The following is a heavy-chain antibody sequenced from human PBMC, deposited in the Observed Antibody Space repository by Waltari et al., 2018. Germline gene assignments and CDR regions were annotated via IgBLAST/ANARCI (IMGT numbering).Heavy chain of an antibody. CDR1: GGSISSSSSY. Sequence: QLQLQESGPGLVKPSETLSLTCTVPGGSISSSSSYWGWIRQPPGKGRAWIGSIDYSGSTYYNPSLKSRVTISVDTSKNQFSLKLSSVTAADTAVYYCASQGIVGADFDYWGQGTLVTVSS. CDR3: ASQGIVGADFDY. J-gene: IGHJ4*02. CDR2: IDYSGST. D-gene: IGHD1-26*01. V-gene: IGHV4-39*01.